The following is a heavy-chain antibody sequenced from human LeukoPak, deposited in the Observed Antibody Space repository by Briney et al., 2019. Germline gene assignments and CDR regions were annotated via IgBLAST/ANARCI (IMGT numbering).Heavy chain of an antibody. D-gene: IGHD2-2*01. CDR1: GFTFSSYW. CDR3: ARELGYQLLCLGY. CDR2: IKQDGSEK. V-gene: IGHV3-7*01. Sequence: PGGSLRLSCAASGFTFSSYWMSWVRQAPGKGLEWVANIKQDGSEKYYVDSVKGRFTISRDNAKNSLYLQMNSLRAEDTAVYYCARELGYQLLCLGYWGQGTLVTVSS. J-gene: IGHJ4*02.